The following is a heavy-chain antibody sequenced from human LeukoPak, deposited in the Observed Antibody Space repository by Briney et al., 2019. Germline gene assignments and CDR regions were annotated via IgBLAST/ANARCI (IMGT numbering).Heavy chain of an antibody. D-gene: IGHD4-17*01. Sequence: SETLSPTCTVSGGSINSYYWSWIRQPAGKGLEWIGRIYTSGSTNYNPSLKSRVTMSVDTSKNQFSLKLSSVTAADTAVYYCARDQDDYGDYDNWFDPWGQGTLVTVSS. CDR2: IYTSGST. J-gene: IGHJ5*02. CDR1: GGSINSYY. CDR3: ARDQDDYGDYDNWFDP. V-gene: IGHV4-4*07.